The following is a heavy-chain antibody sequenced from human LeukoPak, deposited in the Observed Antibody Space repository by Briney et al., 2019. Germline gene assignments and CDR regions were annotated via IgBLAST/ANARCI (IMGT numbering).Heavy chain of an antibody. J-gene: IGHJ3*02. CDR1: GVTFSSYW. V-gene: IGHV3-74*01. CDR2: IYSNGSST. D-gene: IGHD1-1*01. Sequence: QAGGSLRLSCAASGVTFSSYWLHWVRQAPGKGLVWVSRIYSNGSSTNYAASVKGRLTISRDNAKNTLYLQMNSLRAEDTAVYCCARDYTTGWAHQDAFDIWGPGTMVTVSS. CDR3: ARDYTTGWAHQDAFDI.